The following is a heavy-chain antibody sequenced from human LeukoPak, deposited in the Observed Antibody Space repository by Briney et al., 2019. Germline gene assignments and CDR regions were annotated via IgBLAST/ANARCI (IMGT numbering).Heavy chain of an antibody. D-gene: IGHD2-15*01. Sequence: ASVKVSCKASGYTLTSYDINWVRQATGQGLEWMGWMNPNSGNTGYAQKFQGRVTITRNTSISTAYMELSSLRSEDTAVYYCARVRMVDRVYYYYYYMDVWGKGTTVTVSS. J-gene: IGHJ6*03. CDR1: GYTLTSYD. CDR2: MNPNSGNT. CDR3: ARVRMVDRVYYYYYYMDV. V-gene: IGHV1-8*03.